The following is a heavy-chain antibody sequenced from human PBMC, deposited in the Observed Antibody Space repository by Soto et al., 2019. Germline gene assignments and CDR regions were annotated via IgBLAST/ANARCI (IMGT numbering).Heavy chain of an antibody. CDR3: AREGNLGRWIQPLDS. D-gene: IGHD2-2*03. CDR1: GDYIRSHS. J-gene: IGHJ4*02. V-gene: IGHV4-59*11. CDR2: IHYNGNT. Sequence: PSETLSLPYTVSGDYIRSHSWSWIRQPPGKGLEWIGNIHYNGNTKYSPSLKSRVTMSVDTSKNHFSLKLISVTTADTAVYFCAREGNLGRWIQPLDSWGQGTLVTVSS.